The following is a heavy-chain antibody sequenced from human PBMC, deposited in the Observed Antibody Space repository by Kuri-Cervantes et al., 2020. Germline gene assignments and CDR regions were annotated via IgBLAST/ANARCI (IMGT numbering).Heavy chain of an antibody. CDR1: GGSVSSDFNY. V-gene: IGHV4-61*01. J-gene: IGHJ6*03. CDR3: ARAPREWGSYYYMDV. D-gene: IGHD3-3*01. CDR2: ISYSGST. Sequence: SETLSLTCSVSGGSVSSDFNYWSWIRQPPGKGLEWIGYISYSGSTNYNPSLKSRVTISVDTSKNQFSLKLSSVTAADTAVYYCARAPREWGSYYYMDVWGKGTTVTVSS.